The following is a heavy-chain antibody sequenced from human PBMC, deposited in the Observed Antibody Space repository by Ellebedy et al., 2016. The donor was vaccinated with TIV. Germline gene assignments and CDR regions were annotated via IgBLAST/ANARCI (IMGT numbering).Heavy chain of an antibody. V-gene: IGHV1-3*04. CDR1: GHIFMAYG. D-gene: IGHD3-3*01. CDR2: INTGNGNT. Sequence: ASVQVSCXASGHIFMAYGIHWVRQAPGQRLEWMGWINTGNGNTKYSQTFQGRVTITRDTSATTAYMELSSLMSEDTAVYYCATREWQDPMDVWGQGTTVTVSS. J-gene: IGHJ6*02. CDR3: ATREWQDPMDV.